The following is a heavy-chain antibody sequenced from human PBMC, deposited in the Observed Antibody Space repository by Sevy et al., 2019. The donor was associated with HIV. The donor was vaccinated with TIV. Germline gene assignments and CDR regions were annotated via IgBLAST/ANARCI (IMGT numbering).Heavy chain of an antibody. J-gene: IGHJ4*02. V-gene: IGHV3-11*01. CDR2: ISGSGIT. D-gene: IGHD2-2*03. Sequence: GGSLRLSCSGSGFIFSDYYMSWIRQAPGRGLEWVSYISGSGITYYADSVEGRFTISRDNARNSLYLQMNSLRADDTAVYSCARDPLLGIAREVARGGYWGQGTLVTVSS. CDR3: ARDPLLGIAREVARGGY. CDR1: GFIFSDYY.